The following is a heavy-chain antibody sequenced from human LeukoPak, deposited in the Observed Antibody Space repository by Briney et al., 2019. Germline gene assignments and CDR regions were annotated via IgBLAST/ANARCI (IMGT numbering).Heavy chain of an antibody. D-gene: IGHD1-26*01. CDR1: IDSFSNYH. Sequence: PSETLSLTCAVYIDSFSNYHWNWIRQTPTKGMKWIGEVNESGGTNISPSLRSRVILSVDTSKNQFSLKLISVTVADTAIYYCARGQGATVPLVGKNWFDPWGQGTRVIVSS. J-gene: IGHJ5*02. CDR2: VNESGGT. CDR3: ARGQGATVPLVGKNWFDP. V-gene: IGHV4-34*01.